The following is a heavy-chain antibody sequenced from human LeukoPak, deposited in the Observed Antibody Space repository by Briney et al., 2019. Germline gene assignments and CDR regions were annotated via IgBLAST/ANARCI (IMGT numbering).Heavy chain of an antibody. CDR1: GGSFSGYY. CDR3: ARTYSYGYDNYFDY. Sequence: PSETLSLTCAVYGGSFSGYYWSWIRQPPGKGLEWIGEINHSGSTNYNPSLKSRVTISVDTSKNQFPLKLSSVTAADTAVYYCARTYSYGYDNYFDYWGQGTLVTVSS. V-gene: IGHV4-34*01. CDR2: INHSGST. J-gene: IGHJ4*02. D-gene: IGHD5-18*01.